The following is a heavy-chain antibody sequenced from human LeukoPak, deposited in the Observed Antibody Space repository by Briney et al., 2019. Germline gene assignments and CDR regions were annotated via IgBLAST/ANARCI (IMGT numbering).Heavy chain of an antibody. CDR2: ISAYNGNT. Sequence: ASVKVSCKASGYTFTNYAISWVRQAPGQGLEWVGWISAYNGNTNYAQKLQGRVTMTTDTSTSTAYMDLRSLRSDDTAVYYCARDLGIAAAGTSLDPWGQGTLVTVSS. CDR1: GYTFTNYA. V-gene: IGHV1-18*01. D-gene: IGHD6-13*01. J-gene: IGHJ5*02. CDR3: ARDLGIAAAGTSLDP.